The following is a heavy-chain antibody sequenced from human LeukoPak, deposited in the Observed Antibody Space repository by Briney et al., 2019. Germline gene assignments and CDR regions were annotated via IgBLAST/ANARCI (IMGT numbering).Heavy chain of an antibody. J-gene: IGHJ6*03. CDR3: ACERRGGRRGSWGGLFASYYTYYYMDV. V-gene: IGHV1-46*01. D-gene: IGHD3-10*01. CDR2: INPSDGAT. Sequence: ASVKVSCKASGYTFTMYYIHWVRQAPGQGLEWMGMINPSDGATTYAQRFQGRVTMTRDMSTTTVYMDLRSLRSEDTAVYFCACERRGGRRGSWGGLFASYYTYYYMDVWGRGTTVTVSS. CDR1: GYTFTMYY.